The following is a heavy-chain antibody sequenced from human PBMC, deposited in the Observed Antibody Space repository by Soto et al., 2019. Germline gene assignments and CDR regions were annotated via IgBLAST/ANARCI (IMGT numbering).Heavy chain of an antibody. Sequence: EVQLVESGGGLVQPGGSLRLSCVVSGFTFSTYGMTWVRQAPGKGLEWVSYISSGASSIFYADSVKGRFTIYRDDAKNSLYLQMNSLRDEDTAVYYCARVGAVEYWGQGTLVTVSS. J-gene: IGHJ4*02. CDR2: ISSGASSI. D-gene: IGHD3-16*01. V-gene: IGHV3-48*02. CDR3: ARVGAVEY. CDR1: GFTFSTYG.